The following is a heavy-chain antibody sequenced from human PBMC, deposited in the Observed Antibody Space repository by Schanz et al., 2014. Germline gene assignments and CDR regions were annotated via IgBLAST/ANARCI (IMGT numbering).Heavy chain of an antibody. CDR1: EYSFTSYS. CDR3: ARGIGGYGANNYFDY. Sequence: QVHLVQSGAEVKRPGASVKVSCKASEYSFTSYSMHWVRQAPGQRLEWMGWINTGSGDTKYSQNFQGRVTITRDTSASTAYMEVSSLRSEDTAVYSCARGIGGYGANNYFDYWGQGTLXTVSS. CDR2: INTGSGDT. V-gene: IGHV1-3*04. D-gene: IGHD5-12*01. J-gene: IGHJ4*02.